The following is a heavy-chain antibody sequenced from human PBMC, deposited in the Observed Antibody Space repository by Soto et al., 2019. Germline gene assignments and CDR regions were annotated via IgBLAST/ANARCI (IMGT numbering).Heavy chain of an antibody. J-gene: IGHJ4*02. CDR3: SKDPHLCWPPCSPSDFDA. D-gene: IGHD6-6*01. CDR1: GFTFSTYG. CDR2: VSLDGSSE. Sequence: QVHLVESGGGVVQPGRSLRLSCTGSGFTFSTYGLHWVRQAPGKGLEWVVGVSLDGSSEAYADSVKGRFTISRDNSNNTLYLEMNSLRTGDTAVYYCSKDPHLCWPPCSPSDFDAWGQATEVTVSS. V-gene: IGHV3-30*18.